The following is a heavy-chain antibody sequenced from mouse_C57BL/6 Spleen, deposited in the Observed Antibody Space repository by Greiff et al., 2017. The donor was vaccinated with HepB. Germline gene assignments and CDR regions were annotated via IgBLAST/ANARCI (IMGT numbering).Heavy chain of an antibody. V-gene: IGHV3-6*01. D-gene: IGHD1-1*01. CDR3: AREPILLRSYYFDY. J-gene: IGHJ2*01. Sequence: EVKLVESGPGLVKPSQSLSLTCSVTGYSITSGYYWNWIRQFPGNKLEWMGYISYDGSNNYNPSLKNRISITRDTSKNQFFLKLNSVTTEDTATYYCAREPILLRSYYFDYWGQGTTLTVSS. CDR2: ISYDGSN. CDR1: GYSITSGYY.